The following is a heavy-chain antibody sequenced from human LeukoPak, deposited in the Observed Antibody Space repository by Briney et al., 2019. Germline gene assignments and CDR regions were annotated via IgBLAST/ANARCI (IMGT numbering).Heavy chain of an antibody. V-gene: IGHV4-34*01. CDR2: INHSGST. CDR1: GGHFSGYF. D-gene: IGHD5-12*01. CDR3: ARQYSGYVYYMDV. J-gene: IGHJ6*03. Sequence: PSETLSLTCAVSGGHFSGYFWTWIRQPPGKGLEWIGEINHSGSTNYNPSLKSRVTISVDTSKNQFSLKLSSVTAADTAVYYCARQYSGYVYYMDVWGKGTTVTISS.